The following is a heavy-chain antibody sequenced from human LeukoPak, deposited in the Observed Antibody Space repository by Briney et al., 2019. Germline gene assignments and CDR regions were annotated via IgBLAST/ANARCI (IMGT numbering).Heavy chain of an antibody. V-gene: IGHV3-30*18. CDR2: ISYDGSNK. Sequence: GGSLRLSCVASGFTFTDYAMSWVRQAPGKGLEWVAVISYDGSNKYYADSVKGRFTISRDNSKNTLYLQMNSLRAEDTAVYYCAKDPYGSWYFDYWGQGTLVTVSS. D-gene: IGHD3-10*01. J-gene: IGHJ4*02. CDR1: GFTFTDYA. CDR3: AKDPYGSWYFDY.